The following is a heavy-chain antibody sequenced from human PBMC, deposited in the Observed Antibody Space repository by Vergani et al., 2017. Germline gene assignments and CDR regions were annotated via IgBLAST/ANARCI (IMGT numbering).Heavy chain of an antibody. CDR3: ARDLRLLYNRFDP. D-gene: IGHD1-14*01. J-gene: IGHJ5*02. CDR2: TWYDGNNK. CDR1: GFTFNHYG. Sequence: QVQLVESGGGVVQPGGSLRLSCAASGFTFNHYGMHWVRQAPGKGLEWVAVTWYDGNNKQYADSVKGRFTISRDNSKSTMYLQMNSLRDEDTGVYYCARDLRLLYNRFDPWGQGTLVTVSS. V-gene: IGHV3-33*01.